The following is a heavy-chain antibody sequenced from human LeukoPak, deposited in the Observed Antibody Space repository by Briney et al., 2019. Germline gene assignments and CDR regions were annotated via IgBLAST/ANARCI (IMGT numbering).Heavy chain of an antibody. D-gene: IGHD3-10*01. Sequence: PSETLSLTCTVSGGSISSYYWSWIRQPPGKGLEWIGYIYYSGSTNYNPSLKSRVTISVDTSKNQFSLKLSSVTAADTAVYYCARRITMVDGWFDPWGQGTLVTVSS. CDR2: IYYSGST. CDR3: ARRITMVDGWFDP. V-gene: IGHV4-59*08. J-gene: IGHJ5*02. CDR1: GGSISSYY.